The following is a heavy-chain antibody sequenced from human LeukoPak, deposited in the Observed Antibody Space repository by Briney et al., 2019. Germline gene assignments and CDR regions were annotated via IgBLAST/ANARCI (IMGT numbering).Heavy chain of an antibody. CDR3: ARGPYGSGSYY. Sequence: ASETLSLTCTVSGGSISSGDYYWSWIRQPPGKGLEWIGYIYYSGTTYYNPSLKSRVTISVDTSRNQFSLKLTSVTAADTAVYFCARGPYGSGSYYWGQGTLVTVSS. J-gene: IGHJ4*02. D-gene: IGHD3-10*01. CDR1: GGSISSGDYY. CDR2: IYYSGTT. V-gene: IGHV4-30-4*01.